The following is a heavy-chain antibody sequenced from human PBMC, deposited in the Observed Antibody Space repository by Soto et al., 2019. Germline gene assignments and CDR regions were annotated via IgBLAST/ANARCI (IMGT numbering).Heavy chain of an antibody. J-gene: IGHJ6*02. CDR1: GGTFSSYA. CDR2: ITPIFGTA. CDR3: ARDQGCSGGSCPIWGYYYGMDV. Sequence: QVQLVQSGAEVKKPGSSVKVSCKASGGTFSSYAISWVRQAPGQGLEWMGGITPIFGTANYAQKFQGRVTLTADESTSTAYMELSSLRSEDTAVYYCARDQGCSGGSCPIWGYYYGMDVWGQGTTVTVSS. D-gene: IGHD2-15*01. V-gene: IGHV1-69*01.